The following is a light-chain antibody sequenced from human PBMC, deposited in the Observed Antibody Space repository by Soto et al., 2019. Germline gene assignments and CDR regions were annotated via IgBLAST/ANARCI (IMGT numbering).Light chain of an antibody. J-gene: IGKJ2*01. CDR2: GAS. Sequence: EIEMTQSPATLSLAPGERVTLSCRASESVSTNLAWYQQKAGQAPRLLIYGASTRATGIPARFSGSGSGTEFTLTISSLQSEDFAVYYCQQRSNWPPTFGQGTKLEIK. CDR1: ESVSTN. V-gene: IGKV3-15*01. CDR3: QQRSNWPPT.